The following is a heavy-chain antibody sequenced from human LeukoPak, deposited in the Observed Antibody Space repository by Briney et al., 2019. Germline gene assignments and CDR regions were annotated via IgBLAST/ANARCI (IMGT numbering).Heavy chain of an antibody. D-gene: IGHD6-13*01. V-gene: IGHV3-23*01. CDR1: GFTFNNYA. J-gene: IGHJ4*02. CDR2: ISGSGGAT. Sequence: GGSLRLSCAASGFTFNNYAMSWVRQAPGKGLEWVSGISGSGGATYYADSVKGRFTISGDNSKNTLYLQMNSLRAEDTAVYYCAKMIGRPAAGTPLDYWGQGTLVTVSS. CDR3: AKMIGRPAAGTPLDY.